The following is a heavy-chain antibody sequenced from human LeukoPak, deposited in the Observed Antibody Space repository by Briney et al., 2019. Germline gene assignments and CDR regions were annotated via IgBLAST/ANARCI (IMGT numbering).Heavy chain of an antibody. CDR1: GGSFSGYY. D-gene: IGHD4-17*01. CDR3: ARHTVTTYFYYYYYYGMDV. V-gene: IGHV4-34*01. Sequence: PSETLSLTCAVYGGSFSGYYWSWIRQPPGKGLEWIGEINHSGSTNYNPSLKSRVTISVDTSKNQFSLKLSSVTAADTAVYYCARHTVTTYFYYYYYYGMDVWGQGTTVTVSS. J-gene: IGHJ6*02. CDR2: INHSGST.